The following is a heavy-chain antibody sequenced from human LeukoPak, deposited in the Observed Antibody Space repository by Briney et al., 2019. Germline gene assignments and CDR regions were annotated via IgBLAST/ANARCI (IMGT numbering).Heavy chain of an antibody. Sequence: GGSLRLSCAASDFSVSSKYMAWVRQAPGKGLEWVSVVYNGANTNYADSVKGRFTISRDSSRNTLDLQMNSLRVEDTAVYYCARDFDRLIRKIGRESLYYYYYYMDVWGKGTTVTVSS. CDR3: ARDFDRLIRKIGRESLYYYYYYMDV. CDR1: DFSVSSKY. J-gene: IGHJ6*03. V-gene: IGHV3-53*01. CDR2: VYNGANT. D-gene: IGHD3-9*01.